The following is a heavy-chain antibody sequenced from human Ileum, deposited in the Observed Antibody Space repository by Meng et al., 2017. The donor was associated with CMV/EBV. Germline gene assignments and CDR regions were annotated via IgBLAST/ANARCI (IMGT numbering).Heavy chain of an antibody. J-gene: IGHJ5*02. V-gene: IGHV4-4*07. Sequence: QGPAPELVWPSGTRSLVCTVSGGSCSASCWNWVRRSAGKRLEWIGRFCGTGTIQYNPSFKSRLTLSLDTSKSQFSLRLTSVTAADTAVYFCARRVREVRERSWENWLTPWGQGILVTVSS. D-gene: IGHD3-10*01. CDR3: ARRVREVRERSWENWLTP. CDR2: FCGTGTI. CDR1: GGSCSASC.